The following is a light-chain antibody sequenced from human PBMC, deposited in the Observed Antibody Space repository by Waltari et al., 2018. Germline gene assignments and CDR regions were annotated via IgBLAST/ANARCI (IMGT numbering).Light chain of an antibody. CDR2: WAS. CDR1: RTVFFSSNNKDF. CDR3: QQHDGVRS. V-gene: IGKV4-1*01. J-gene: IGKJ4*01. Sequence: DIVMTQSPDSLAVSLGERATINCRSSRTVFFSSNNKDFLSWYQQRPGQPPKLLIYWASTRESGVPDRFSGSGSGTNFTLTIRGLQLEDIATYYCQQHDGVRSFGGGTKVEL.